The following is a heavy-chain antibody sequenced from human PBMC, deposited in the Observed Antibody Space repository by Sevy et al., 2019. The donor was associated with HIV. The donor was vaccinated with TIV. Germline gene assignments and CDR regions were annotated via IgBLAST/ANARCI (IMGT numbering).Heavy chain of an antibody. D-gene: IGHD2-15*01. CDR1: GVSFSDYY. V-gene: IGHV4-34*01. CDR2: VSQSGSA. J-gene: IGHJ4*02. CDR3: ARGPLFSPEYCSGGTCPTIDY. Sequence: PSETLSLTCAVSGVSFSDYYWAWIRQPPGKGLEWIGEVSQSGSANYNPSLRSRFIMSLDTSNNHFSLKLTSVTVADTAVYYCARGPLFSPEYCSGGTCPTIDYWSQGTLVTVSS.